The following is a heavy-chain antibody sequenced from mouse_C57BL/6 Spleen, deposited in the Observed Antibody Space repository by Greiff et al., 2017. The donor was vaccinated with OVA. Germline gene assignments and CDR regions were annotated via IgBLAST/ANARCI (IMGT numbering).Heavy chain of an antibody. Sequence: QVQLQQSGAELVRPGTSVKVSCKASGYAFTNYLIEWVKQRPGQGLEWIGVINPGSGGTNYNEKFKGKATLTADKSSSTAYMQLSRLTSEDSAVYFCARRANWDAMDYWGQGTSVTVSS. CDR1: GYAFTNYL. J-gene: IGHJ4*01. CDR3: ARRANWDAMDY. D-gene: IGHD4-1*01. CDR2: INPGSGGT. V-gene: IGHV1-54*01.